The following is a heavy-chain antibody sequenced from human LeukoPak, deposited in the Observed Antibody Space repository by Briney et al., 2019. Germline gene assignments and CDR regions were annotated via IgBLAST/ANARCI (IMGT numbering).Heavy chain of an antibody. CDR1: GFSISSSGPG. J-gene: IGHJ5*02. D-gene: IGHD3-10*01. CDR3: AHTTSGSLNFAP. Sequence: SGPTLVKPTQTLTLTCTFSGFSISSSGPGVGWIRQPPGKALECLALIYWDDDKRYSPSLKSRLTITKDTSKNQVVLTMTNMDPVDTATYYCAHTTSGSLNFAPWGQGTLVTVSS. CDR2: IYWDDDK. V-gene: IGHV2-5*02.